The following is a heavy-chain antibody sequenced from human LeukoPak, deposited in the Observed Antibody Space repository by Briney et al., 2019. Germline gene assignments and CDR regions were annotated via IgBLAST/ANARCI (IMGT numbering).Heavy chain of an antibody. CDR1: GGSFSGYY. Sequence: PSETLSLTCAVYGGSFSGYYWSWVRQPPGKGLEWSGEINHSGSTNYNPSLKSRVTISVNTSKNHFSLQLSPVTAADTAVYYCASARGYSDAPFDYWGQGTLVTVAS. D-gene: IGHD5-18*01. J-gene: IGHJ4*02. V-gene: IGHV4-34*01. CDR3: ASARGYSDAPFDY. CDR2: INHSGST.